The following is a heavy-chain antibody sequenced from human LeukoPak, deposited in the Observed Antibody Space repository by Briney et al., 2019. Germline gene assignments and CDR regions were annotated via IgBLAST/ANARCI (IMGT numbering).Heavy chain of an antibody. CDR1: GGSISSSSYY. CDR2: IYYSGST. J-gene: IGHJ4*02. V-gene: IGHV4-39*07. CDR3: ARFGGQLVDY. Sequence: PSETLSLTCTVSGGSISSSSYYWGWIRQPPGKGLEWIGSIYYSGSTYYNPSLKSRVTISVDTSKNQFSLKLSSVTAADTAVYYCARFGGQLVDYWGQGTLVTVSS. D-gene: IGHD6-6*01.